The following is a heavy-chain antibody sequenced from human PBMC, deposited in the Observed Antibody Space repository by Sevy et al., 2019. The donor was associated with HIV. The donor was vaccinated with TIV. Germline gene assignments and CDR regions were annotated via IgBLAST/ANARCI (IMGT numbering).Heavy chain of an antibody. CDR3: ARDVAAGDF. CDR2: INEDGTEK. V-gene: IGHV3-7*01. CDR1: GLTFTRYW. J-gene: IGHJ4*02. Sequence: GGSLRLSCAASGLTFTRYWMTWLRQSPGKGLQWLGNINEDGTEKYYRDSVRGRFTISRDNAKKSLHLQMNSLRVDDTRVYYCARDVAAGDFWGQGTLVTVSS. D-gene: IGHD2-21*01.